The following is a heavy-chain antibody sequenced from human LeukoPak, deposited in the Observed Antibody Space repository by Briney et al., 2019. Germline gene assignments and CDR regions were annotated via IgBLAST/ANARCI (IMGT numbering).Heavy chain of an antibody. CDR1: GYTFTSYD. CDR3: AKARSDNTVNWFDP. D-gene: IGHD4-17*01. V-gene: IGHV1-8*01. CDR2: MNAENGNT. Sequence: ASVKVSCKASGYTFTSYDINWLRQATGQGVEWMEWMNAENGNTGYAQKFQGRVTMTRNTAISTAYMELSSPRSDDTAVYYCAKARSDNTVNWFDPWGQGTLVTVSS. J-gene: IGHJ5*02.